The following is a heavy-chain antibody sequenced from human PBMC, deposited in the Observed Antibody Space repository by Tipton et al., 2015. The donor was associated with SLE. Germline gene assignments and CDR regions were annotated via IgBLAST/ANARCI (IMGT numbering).Heavy chain of an antibody. CDR1: GGSMSTRHW. Sequence: TLSLTCSVSGGSMSTRHWWSWVRQPPGRGLEWIGEINHSGSTNHNSSLKSRVILSVDTSKSQFSLKLSSVTAADTAVYYCARGLNFFDSSALDAFDIWGQGTLVTLSS. V-gene: IGHV4-4*02. CDR3: ARGLNFFDSSALDAFDI. D-gene: IGHD3-22*01. J-gene: IGHJ3*02. CDR2: INHSGST.